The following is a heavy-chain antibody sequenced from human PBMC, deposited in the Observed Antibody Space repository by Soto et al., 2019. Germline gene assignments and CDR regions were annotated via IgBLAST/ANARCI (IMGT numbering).Heavy chain of an antibody. J-gene: IGHJ3*01. V-gene: IGHV4-4*02. CDR3: ARTGDYPLTGAFEG. CDR1: GGSISSNNW. CDR2: IYHSGST. D-gene: IGHD4-17*01. Sequence: SETLSLTCAVSGGSISSNNWWSWVRPPPGKGLEWIGEIYHSGSTNYNPSLKSRVTISVDKSKNEFSLKLGSVTAADTAMYYCARTGDYPLTGAFEGWGQGTMVIVSS.